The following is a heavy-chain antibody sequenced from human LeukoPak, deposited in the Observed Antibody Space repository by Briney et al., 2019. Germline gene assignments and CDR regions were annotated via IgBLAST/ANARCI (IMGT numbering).Heavy chain of an antibody. Sequence: PGGSLRLSCAASGFTVSSNYMSWVRQAPGKGLEWVSIIYSGGSTYYADSVKGRFTISRDNSKTTQYLQMNSLRAEDTATYYCARVPYNYYYGMDVWGQGTTVTVSS. J-gene: IGHJ6*02. CDR2: IYSGGST. CDR3: ARVPYNYYYGMDV. V-gene: IGHV3-53*01. CDR1: GFTVSSNY.